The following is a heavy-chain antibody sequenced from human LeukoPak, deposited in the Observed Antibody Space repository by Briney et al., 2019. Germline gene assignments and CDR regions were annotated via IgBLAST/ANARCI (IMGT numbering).Heavy chain of an antibody. V-gene: IGHV1-2*02. J-gene: IGHJ6*03. CDR2: INPNSGGT. CDR1: GYTFTGYY. CDR3: ARGRKSGRGATLSPNYYYMDV. D-gene: IGHD1-26*01. Sequence: GASVKVSCKASGYTFTGYYMHWVRQAPGQGLEWMGWINPNSGGTNYAQKFQGRVTMTRNASISTAYMELSSLRSEDTAVYYCARGRKSGRGATLSPNYYYMDVWGKGTTVTVSS.